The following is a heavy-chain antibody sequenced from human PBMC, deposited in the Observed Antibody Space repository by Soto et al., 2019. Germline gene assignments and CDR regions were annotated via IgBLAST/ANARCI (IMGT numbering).Heavy chain of an antibody. CDR3: AGRYCSGGSCYTYFQH. CDR2: ISSSSSTI. J-gene: IGHJ1*01. CDR1: GFTFSSYG. V-gene: IGHV3-48*01. D-gene: IGHD2-15*01. Sequence: GGSLRLSCAASGFTFSSYGMNWVRQAPGKGLEWVSYISSSSSTIYYADSVKGRFTISRDNAKNSLYLQMNSLRAEDTAVYYCAGRYCSGGSCYTYFQHWGQGTLVTSPQ.